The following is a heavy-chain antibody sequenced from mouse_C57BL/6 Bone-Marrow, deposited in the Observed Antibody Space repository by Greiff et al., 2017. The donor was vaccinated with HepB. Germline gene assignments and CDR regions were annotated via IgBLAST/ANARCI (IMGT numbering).Heavy chain of an antibody. D-gene: IGHD1-1*01. J-gene: IGHJ2*01. CDR2: IYPRSGNT. CDR3: ARDDYYGSRTYFDY. CDR1: GYTFTSYG. Sequence: VQLQQSGAELARPGASVKLSCKASGYTFTSYGISWVKQRTGQGLEWIGEIYPRSGNTYYNEKFKGKATRTADKSSSTAYMELRSLTSEDSAVYFCARDDYYGSRTYFDYWGQGTTLTVSS. V-gene: IGHV1-81*01.